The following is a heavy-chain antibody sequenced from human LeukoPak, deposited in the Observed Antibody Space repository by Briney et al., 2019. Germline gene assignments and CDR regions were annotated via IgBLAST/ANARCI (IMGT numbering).Heavy chain of an antibody. V-gene: IGHV3-23*01. CDR3: SKRRRRETGPFES. CDR1: GFTISSDA. J-gene: IGHJ4*02. D-gene: IGHD5-24*01. Sequence: GGSLRLSCVASGFTISSDAMTWVRQAPGQGLQWVSASYGSDTDYTDSVRGRFTISRDDSKNTLYLQKNGLRVEDTAVYYCSKRRRRETGPFESWGQGTLVTVSP. CDR2: SYGSDT.